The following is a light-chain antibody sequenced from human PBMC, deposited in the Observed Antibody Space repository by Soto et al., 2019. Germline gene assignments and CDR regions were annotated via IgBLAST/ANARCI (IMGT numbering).Light chain of an antibody. CDR1: QSLSGNY. V-gene: IGKV3-20*01. Sequence: NVWTQSPGTLSLSPGQRATLSCRASQSLSGNYLAWYQQKPGQAPRVLIYRASIRATGISDRFSGSGSGTDFTLTISRLEPEDFAVYYCQHYGASPWTFGQGTKVDIK. J-gene: IGKJ1*01. CDR2: RAS. CDR3: QHYGASPWT.